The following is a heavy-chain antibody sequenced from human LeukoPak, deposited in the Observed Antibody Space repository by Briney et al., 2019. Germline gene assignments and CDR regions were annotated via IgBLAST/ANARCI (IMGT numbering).Heavy chain of an antibody. D-gene: IGHD6-13*01. J-gene: IGHJ5*02. CDR2: INSDGSWT. CDR1: GNYW. Sequence: PGGSLRLSCAASGNYWMHWVRQVPGKGLVWVSHINSDGSWTSYADSVKGRFTISKDNAKNTVYLQMNSLRAEDTAVYYCAKHQQLVPSPYNWFDPWGQGTLVTVSS. V-gene: IGHV3-74*01. CDR3: AKHQQLVPSPYNWFDP.